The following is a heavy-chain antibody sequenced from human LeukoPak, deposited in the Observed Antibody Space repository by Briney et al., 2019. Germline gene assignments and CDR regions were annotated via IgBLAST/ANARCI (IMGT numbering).Heavy chain of an antibody. J-gene: IGHJ6*03. CDR3: ARDLASSGYYGYCYYYMDV. Sequence: PGGSLRLSCAASGFTFSSYGMHWVRQAPGKGLEWVAVISYDGSNKYYADSVKGRFTISRDNSKNTLYLQMNSLRAEDTAVYYCARDLASSGYYGYCYYYMDVWGKGTTVTVSS. CDR2: ISYDGSNK. CDR1: GFTFSSYG. V-gene: IGHV3-30*03. D-gene: IGHD3-22*01.